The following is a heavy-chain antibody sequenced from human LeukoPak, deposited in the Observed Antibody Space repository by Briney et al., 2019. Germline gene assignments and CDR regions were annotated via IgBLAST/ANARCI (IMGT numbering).Heavy chain of an antibody. V-gene: IGHV3-30*02. Sequence: GGSLRLSCAASGFTFSSYGMHWVRQAPGKGLKWVAFIRYDGSNKYYADSVKGRSTISRDNSKNTLYLQMNSLRTEDTAVYYCAKDPRRYSRTGGYFDYWGQGTLVTVSS. CDR3: AKDPRRYSRTGGYFDY. J-gene: IGHJ4*02. D-gene: IGHD6-13*01. CDR1: GFTFSSYG. CDR2: IRYDGSNK.